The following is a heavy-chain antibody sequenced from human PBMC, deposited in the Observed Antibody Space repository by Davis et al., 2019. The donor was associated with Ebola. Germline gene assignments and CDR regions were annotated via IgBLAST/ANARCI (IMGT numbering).Heavy chain of an antibody. CDR3: ARDRRIAVAAHYYYYGMDV. J-gene: IGHJ6*02. D-gene: IGHD6-19*01. Sequence: MPSETLSLTCTVPGGSISSSFYYWGWVRQPPGKGLEWIGSNYYSGSTYYNPSLKSRVTISVDTSKNQFSLKLSSVTAADTAVYYCARDRRIAVAAHYYYYGMDVWGQGTTVTVSS. CDR1: GGSISSSFYY. CDR2: NYYSGST. V-gene: IGHV4-39*07.